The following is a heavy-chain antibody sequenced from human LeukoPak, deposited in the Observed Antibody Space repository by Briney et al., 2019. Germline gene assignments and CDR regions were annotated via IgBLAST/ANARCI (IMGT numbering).Heavy chain of an antibody. CDR2: ISGSGGST. CDR1: GFTFSSYA. J-gene: IGHJ4*02. D-gene: IGHD3-10*01. Sequence: GGSLRLSCAASGFTFSSYAMSWVRQAPGKGLEWVSAISGSGGSTYYADSVKGRFTISRDNSKNTLYLQMNSLRAEDTAVYYCAKDRSEYGSGSYYPLDYWGQGTLATVSS. CDR3: AKDRSEYGSGSYYPLDY. V-gene: IGHV3-23*01.